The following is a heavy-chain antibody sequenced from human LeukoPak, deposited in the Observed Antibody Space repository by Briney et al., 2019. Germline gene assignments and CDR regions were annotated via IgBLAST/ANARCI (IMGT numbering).Heavy chain of an antibody. D-gene: IGHD6-13*01. CDR3: ARTYSSRGIDY. V-gene: IGHV4-59*08. Sequence: SETLSLTCTISGGSISSYYWSWIRQPPGKGLEWIGYIYYSGSTNYNPSLKSRVTISVDTSKNQFSLKLSSVTAADTAVYYCARTYSSRGIDYWGQGTLVTVSS. CDR2: IYYSGST. J-gene: IGHJ4*02. CDR1: GGSISSYY.